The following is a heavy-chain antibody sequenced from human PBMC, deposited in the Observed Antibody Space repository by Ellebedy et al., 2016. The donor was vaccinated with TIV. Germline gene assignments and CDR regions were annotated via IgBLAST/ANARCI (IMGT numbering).Heavy chain of an antibody. CDR1: GGSISSYY. CDR2: IYYSGST. V-gene: IGHV4-59*01. J-gene: IGHJ6*02. Sequence: MPSETLSLTCTVSGGSISSYYWSWIRQPPGKGLEWIGYIYYSGSTNYNPSLKSRVTISVDTSKNQFSLKLSSVTAADTAVYYCARINLYCSGGSCYSDREDYYYYGMDVWGQGTTVTVSS. D-gene: IGHD2-15*01. CDR3: ARINLYCSGGSCYSDREDYYYYGMDV.